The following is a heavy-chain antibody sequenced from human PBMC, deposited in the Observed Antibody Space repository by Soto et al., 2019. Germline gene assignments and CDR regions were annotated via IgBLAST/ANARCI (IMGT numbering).Heavy chain of an antibody. CDR2: ISYDGNNK. CDR3: AKDMGDYLMIDS. CDR1: GFTFSDSS. Sequence: GVSLSLSFTASGFTFSDSSMHWVRQAPGMGLDWVTLISYDGNNKYYAASVKGRFTVSRDNSRNTLFLQMTSLRPEDTAIYYCAKDMGDYLMIDSWGQGTRVTVSS. J-gene: IGHJ4*02. V-gene: IGHV3-30*18. D-gene: IGHD4-17*01.